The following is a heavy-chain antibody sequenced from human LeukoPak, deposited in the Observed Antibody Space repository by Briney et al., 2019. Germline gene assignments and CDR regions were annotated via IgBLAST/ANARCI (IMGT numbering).Heavy chain of an antibody. V-gene: IGHV1-69*13. D-gene: IGHD3-3*01. CDR1: GGIFSRYG. CDR2: IIHLFGTA. Sequence: GASVKVPCKASGGIFSRYGIGWVRQDRGQGLEWAGGIIHLFGTADYAQKFQGRVTITADGSTSTAYMELRSLRSEDTAVYYCARGFWSGYLHNYYMDVWGKGTTVIVSS. CDR3: ARGFWSGYLHNYYMDV. J-gene: IGHJ6*03.